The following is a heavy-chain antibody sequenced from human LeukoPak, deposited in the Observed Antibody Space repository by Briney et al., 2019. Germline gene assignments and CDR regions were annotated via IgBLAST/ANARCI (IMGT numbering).Heavy chain of an antibody. V-gene: IGHV3-21*01. CDR1: GFTFSSYS. D-gene: IGHD3-10*01. J-gene: IGHJ4*02. Sequence: GGSLRLSRAAPGFTFSSYSMNWVRQAPGKGLEWVSSISSSSSYIYYADSVKGRFTISRDNAKNSLYLQMNSLRAEDTAVYYCARDEFLVRGVLKLFDYWGQGTLVTVSS. CDR3: ARDEFLVRGVLKLFDY. CDR2: ISSSSSYI.